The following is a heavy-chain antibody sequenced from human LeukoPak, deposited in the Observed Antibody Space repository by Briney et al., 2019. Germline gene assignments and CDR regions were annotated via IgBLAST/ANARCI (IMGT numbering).Heavy chain of an antibody. CDR2: IKSKTDVGTT. CDR3: TTEPDPAY. V-gene: IGHV3-15*01. D-gene: IGHD1-14*01. Sequence: GGSLGLSCAASGLTLSNAWMSWARQAPGKGREWVGRIKSKTDVGTTDYAAPVKGRFTISRDDSKNTLYLQMNSLKTEDTAVYYCTTEPDPAYWGQGTLVTVSS. CDR1: GLTLSNAW. J-gene: IGHJ4*02.